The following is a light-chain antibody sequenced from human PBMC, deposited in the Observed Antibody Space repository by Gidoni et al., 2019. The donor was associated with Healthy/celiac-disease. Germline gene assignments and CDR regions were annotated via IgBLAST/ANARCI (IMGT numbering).Light chain of an antibody. CDR1: QSISSS. Sequence: DIQMTQSPSSLSASVGDRVTITCRASQSISSSLNWYQQKPGKAPKLLIYAASSLQSGVPSRFSGSGSGTDFTLTISSLQPEEFATYYCQQSYSTPRFGQGTKLEIK. CDR2: AAS. V-gene: IGKV1-39*01. CDR3: QQSYSTPR. J-gene: IGKJ2*03.